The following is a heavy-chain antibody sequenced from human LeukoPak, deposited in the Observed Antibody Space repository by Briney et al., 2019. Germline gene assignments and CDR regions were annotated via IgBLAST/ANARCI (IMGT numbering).Heavy chain of an antibody. CDR2: IYTSGST. V-gene: IGHV4-4*07. CDR1: GGSISSYY. D-gene: IGHD1-26*01. Sequence: SETLSLTCTVSGGSISSYYWSWIRQPAGKGLEWIGRIYTSGSTNYSASLKSRVSMSVDTSKNQFSLKLSSVTAADTAVFYCARENSGSYREFDYWGQGTLVTVSS. J-gene: IGHJ4*02. CDR3: ARENSGSYREFDY.